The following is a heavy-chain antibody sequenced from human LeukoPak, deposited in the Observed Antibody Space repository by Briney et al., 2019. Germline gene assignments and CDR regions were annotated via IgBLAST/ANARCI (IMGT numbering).Heavy chain of an antibody. CDR2: ISGSGGST. Sequence: GGSLRLSCAASGFTFSSYAMSWVRQAPGKGLEWVSAISGSGGSTYYADSVKGRFTISRDNAKNSLYLQMNSLRDEDTAVYYCARGPYGSGSHYYNYWGQGTLVTVSS. CDR3: ARGPYGSGSHYYNY. CDR1: GFTFSSYA. D-gene: IGHD3-10*01. J-gene: IGHJ4*02. V-gene: IGHV3-23*01.